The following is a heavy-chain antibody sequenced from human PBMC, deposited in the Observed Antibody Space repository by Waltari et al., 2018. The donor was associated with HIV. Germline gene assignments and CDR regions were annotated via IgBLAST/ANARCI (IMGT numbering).Heavy chain of an antibody. CDR3: AAGSCGGDCYFDY. V-gene: IGHV3-33*01. J-gene: IGHJ4*02. CDR1: EITFSDLA. Sequence: QVQLVESGGGVVQPGRSLRLYCAPSEITFSDLAFPWVRQAPGKGVEWVSLIWYDASNEYYVDSVKGRFTLSRDNSQKTVYLEMNSLRAEDTAVYYCAAGSCGGDCYFDYWGQGTIVTVTS. D-gene: IGHD2-21*02. CDR2: IWYDASNE.